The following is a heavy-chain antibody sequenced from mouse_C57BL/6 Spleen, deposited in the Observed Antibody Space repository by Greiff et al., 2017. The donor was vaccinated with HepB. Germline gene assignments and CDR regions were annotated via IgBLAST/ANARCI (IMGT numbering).Heavy chain of an antibody. Sequence: QVQLQQSGAELVKPGASVKLSCKASGYTFTSYWMHWVKQRPGQGLEWIGMIHPNSGSTNYNEKFKSKATLTVDKSSSTAYMQLSSLTSEDSAVYYCASPGDGYYWYFDVWGTGTTVTVSS. J-gene: IGHJ1*03. CDR2: IHPNSGST. CDR1: GYTFTSYW. CDR3: ASPGDGYYWYFDV. D-gene: IGHD2-3*01. V-gene: IGHV1-64*01.